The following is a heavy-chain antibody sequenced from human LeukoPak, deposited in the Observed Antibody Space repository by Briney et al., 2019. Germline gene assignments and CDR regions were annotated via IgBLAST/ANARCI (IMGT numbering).Heavy chain of an antibody. CDR2: IKQDGSEK. D-gene: IGHD3-10*01. V-gene: IGHV3-7*01. CDR3: ASCYYGSGSYD. J-gene: IGHJ4*02. Sequence: GGSLRLSCAASGFTFSSYLMSWVRQAPGKGLEWVANIKQDGSEKYYVDSVKGRFTISRDNAKNSLYLQMNSLRAEDTAVYYCASCYYGSGSYDWGQGTLVTVSS. CDR1: GFTFSSYL.